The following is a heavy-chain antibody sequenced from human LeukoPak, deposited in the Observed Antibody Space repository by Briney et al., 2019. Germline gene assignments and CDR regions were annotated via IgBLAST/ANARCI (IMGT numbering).Heavy chain of an antibody. V-gene: IGHV1-18*01. CDR3: ARDRYTYSSSWPGY. D-gene: IGHD6-13*01. CDR1: GYTFTSYC. CDR2: ISAYNGNT. J-gene: IGHJ4*02. Sequence: GASVKVSCKASGYTFTSYCISWVRQAPGQGLEWMGWISAYNGNTNYAQKLQGRVTMTTDTSTSTAYMELRSLRSDDTAVYYCARDRYTYSSSWPGYWGQGTLVTVSS.